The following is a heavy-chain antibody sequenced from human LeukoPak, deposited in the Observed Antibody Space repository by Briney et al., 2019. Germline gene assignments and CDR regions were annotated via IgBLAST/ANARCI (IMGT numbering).Heavy chain of an antibody. D-gene: IGHD6-13*01. Sequence: SVKVSCQASGGTFSSYAISWVRQAPGQGLEWMGGIIPIFGTANYAQKFQGRVTITADESTSTAYMELSRLRSEDTAVYYCAKSKSSSWYLFDYWGQGTLVTVSS. CDR3: AKSKSSSWYLFDY. CDR1: GGTFSSYA. V-gene: IGHV1-69*13. J-gene: IGHJ4*02. CDR2: IIPIFGTA.